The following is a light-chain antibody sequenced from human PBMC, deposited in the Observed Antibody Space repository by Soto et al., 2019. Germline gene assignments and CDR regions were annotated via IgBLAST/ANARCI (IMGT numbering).Light chain of an antibody. CDR1: QSVVSSY. V-gene: IGKV3-20*01. J-gene: IGKJ2*01. CDR3: QQYDNSLYT. Sequence: EGVLTQSPGTLSLSPGERATLSCRAGQSVVSSYLAWYQQKPGQAPRLLIYGTSSRATGISDRFSGSGSGTDFVLTISRLEPEYCAVYYCQQYDNSLYTFGPGTKREIK. CDR2: GTS.